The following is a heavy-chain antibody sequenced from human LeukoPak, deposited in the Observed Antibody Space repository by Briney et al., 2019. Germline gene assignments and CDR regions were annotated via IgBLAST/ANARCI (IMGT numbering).Heavy chain of an antibody. J-gene: IGHJ5*02. Sequence: PSETLSLTCTVSGGSISSYYRSWIRQPPGKGLEWIGEINHSGSTNYNPSLKSRVTISVDTSKNQFSLKLSSVTAADTAVYYCARDIAVAGSPSWFDPWGQGTLVTVSS. D-gene: IGHD6-19*01. CDR2: INHSGST. CDR3: ARDIAVAGSPSWFDP. V-gene: IGHV4-34*01. CDR1: GGSISSYY.